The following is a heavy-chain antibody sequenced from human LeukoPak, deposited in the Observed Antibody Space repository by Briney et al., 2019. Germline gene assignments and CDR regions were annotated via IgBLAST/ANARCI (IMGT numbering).Heavy chain of an antibody. J-gene: IGHJ4*02. Sequence: PSETLSLTCAVYGGSFSGYYWNWIRQPPGKGLEWIGSIYYSGSTYYNPSLKSRVTISVDTSKNQFSLKLSSVTAADTAVYYCARQTNPGSLDYWGQETLVTVSS. CDR1: GGSFSGYY. CDR3: ARQTNPGSLDY. CDR2: IYYSGST. D-gene: IGHD2-8*01. V-gene: IGHV4-34*01.